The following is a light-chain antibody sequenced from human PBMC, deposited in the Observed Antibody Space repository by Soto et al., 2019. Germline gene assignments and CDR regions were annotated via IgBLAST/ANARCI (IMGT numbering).Light chain of an antibody. CDR2: SNN. CDR3: AAWDDSLSGWV. J-gene: IGLJ3*02. CDR1: SSNIGSNF. Sequence: QSVLTQPPSASGTPGQKVTISCSGSSSNIGSNFVYWYQQLPGTAPKLLIYSNNHRPSGVPDRFSGSKSGTSASLAISGLRSEHEADYYCAAWDDSLSGWVFXXGTKVTVL. V-gene: IGLV1-47*02.